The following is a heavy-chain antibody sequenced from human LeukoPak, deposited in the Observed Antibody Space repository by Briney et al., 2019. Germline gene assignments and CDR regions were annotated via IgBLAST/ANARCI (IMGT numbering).Heavy chain of an antibody. CDR2: INPNSGGT. D-gene: IGHD2-2*01. CDR1: GYTFTGYY. J-gene: IGHJ6*03. Sequence: ASVKVSCKASGYTFTGYYMHWVRQAPGQGLEWMGWINPNSGGTNYAQKFQGRVTMTRDTSISTAYMELSRLRSDDTAVYYCARVDVVVPAAIPYYYYMDVWGKGTTVTVSS. V-gene: IGHV1-2*02. CDR3: ARVDVVVPAAIPYYYYMDV.